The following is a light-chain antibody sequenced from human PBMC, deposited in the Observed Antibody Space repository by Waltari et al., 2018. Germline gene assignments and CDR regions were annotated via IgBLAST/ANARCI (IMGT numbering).Light chain of an antibody. V-gene: IGKV1-6*01. CDR2: AAS. CDR3: QHYYDNPYS. Sequence: IQMTQSPSALSASVGDRVTISCRPSQNIYSNLAWYQQKPGKAPKLLIYAASSLQSGIPSRFIGSGSGTDFTLTISSLQPEDSAAYYCQHYYDNPYSFGQGTKVEIK. CDR1: QNIYSN. J-gene: IGKJ2*03.